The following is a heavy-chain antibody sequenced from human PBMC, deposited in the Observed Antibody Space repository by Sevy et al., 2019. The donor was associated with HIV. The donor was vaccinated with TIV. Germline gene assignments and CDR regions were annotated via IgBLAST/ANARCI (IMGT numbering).Heavy chain of an antibody. Sequence: SETLSLTCAVYGGSFSGYYWSWIRQPPGKGLEWIGEINHSGSTNYNPSLKSRVTISVDTSKNQCSLKLSSVTAADTAVYYCARARIAVPRKVLYGMDVWGQWTTVTVSS. CDR3: ARARIAVPRKVLYGMDV. CDR2: INHSGST. D-gene: IGHD6-19*01. J-gene: IGHJ6*02. CDR1: GGSFSGYY. V-gene: IGHV4-34*01.